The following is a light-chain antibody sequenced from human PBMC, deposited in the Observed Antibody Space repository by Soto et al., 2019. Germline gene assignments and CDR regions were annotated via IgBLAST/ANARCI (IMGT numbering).Light chain of an antibody. CDR2: DAS. CDR1: QSISTW. CDR3: QHYNSYSEA. Sequence: DIQMTQSRSTLSASVGDRVTITCRASQSISTWLAWYQQKPGKAPKLLIYDASSLESGVPSRFSGSGSGTDFTLTISSLQPDDFATYYCQHYNSYSEAFGQGTKVDI. V-gene: IGKV1-5*01. J-gene: IGKJ1*01.